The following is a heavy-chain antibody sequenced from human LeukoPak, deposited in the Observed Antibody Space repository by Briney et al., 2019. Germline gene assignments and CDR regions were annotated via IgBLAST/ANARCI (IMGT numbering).Heavy chain of an antibody. CDR3: AKDRTRLQSGGNYYYGMDV. J-gene: IGHJ6*02. Sequence: GESLRLSCAASGFTFTNYAMSWVRQAPGKGLEWVSTSSGRGGSTYDADTVKGRFTISRDNSKNTLYLQMNSMRAEDTAVYYCAKDRTRLQSGGNYYYGMDVWGQGTTVTVS. CDR1: GFTFTNYA. D-gene: IGHD5-24*01. CDR2: SSGRGGST. V-gene: IGHV3-23*01.